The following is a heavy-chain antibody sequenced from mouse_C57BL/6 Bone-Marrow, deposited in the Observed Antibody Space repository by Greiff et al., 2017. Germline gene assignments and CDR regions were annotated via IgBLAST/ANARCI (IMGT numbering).Heavy chain of an antibody. CDR3: ARRLGTVVATDYFDY. CDR1: GYTFTSYW. CDR2: IYPGSGST. V-gene: IGHV1-55*01. J-gene: IGHJ2*01. D-gene: IGHD1-1*01. Sequence: QVQLQQPGAELVKPGASVKMSCKASGYTFTSYWITWVKQRPGQGLEWIGDIYPGSGSTNYNEKFKSKATLTVDTSSSTTYMQLSSLTSEDSAVYYGARRLGTVVATDYFDYWGQGTTLTVSS.